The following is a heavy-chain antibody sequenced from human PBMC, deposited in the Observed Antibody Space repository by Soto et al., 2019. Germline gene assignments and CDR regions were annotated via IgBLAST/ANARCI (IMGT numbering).Heavy chain of an antibody. Sequence: GGSLRLSCAASKFSFGISSMNWVRQAPGRGLEWISYISSGGTTVYYADSVKGRFTISRDNAENSLYLQMNHLRDEDTAVYYCASSWDFWGRGTLVTVSS. CDR1: KFSFGISS. CDR3: ASSWDF. J-gene: IGHJ4*02. V-gene: IGHV3-48*02. CDR2: ISSGGTTV.